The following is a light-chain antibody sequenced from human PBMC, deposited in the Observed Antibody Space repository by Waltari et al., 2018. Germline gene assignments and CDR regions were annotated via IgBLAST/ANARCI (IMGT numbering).Light chain of an antibody. CDR1: GSDIGASNY. V-gene: IGLV2-14*01. CDR2: DVS. J-gene: IGLJ2*01. Sequence: QSALTQPASVSGSPGQSITISCIGSGSDIGASNYVTWYQRHPGKAPKLIIFDVSRRPSGVSHRFAGSKSVNTASLTISGPQTEDEADYYCSSYTTTNTLVIFGGGTNLAVL. CDR3: SSYTTTNTLVI.